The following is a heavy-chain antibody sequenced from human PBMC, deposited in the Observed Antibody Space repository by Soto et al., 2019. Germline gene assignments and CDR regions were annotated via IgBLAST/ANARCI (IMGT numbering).Heavy chain of an antibody. CDR1: GGSISSSSYY. D-gene: IGHD6-19*01. CDR3: ARHPRIQVDGTIDAFDI. V-gene: IGHV4-39*01. Sequence: PSETLSLTCTVSGGSISSSSYYWGWIRQPPGKGLEWIGSIYYSGSTYYNPSLKSRVTISVDTSKNQFSLKLSSVTAADTAAYYCARHPRIQVDGTIDAFDIWGQGTMVTVSS. CDR2: IYYSGST. J-gene: IGHJ3*02.